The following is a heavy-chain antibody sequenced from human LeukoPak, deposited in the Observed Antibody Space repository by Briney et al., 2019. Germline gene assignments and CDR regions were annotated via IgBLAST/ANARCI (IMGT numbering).Heavy chain of an antibody. V-gene: IGHV3-23*01. CDR1: GFTFNSYA. Sequence: PGGSLRLSCAASGFTFNSYAMSWVRQAPGKGLEWVSSITSSCAGTFYADSVKDRFTISRDNSKNTLYLQMSRLRAEDTAVYYCAKDRPNYHESNGHYYRPHRDYWGQGTLVTVSS. D-gene: IGHD3-22*01. CDR2: ITSSCAGT. CDR3: AKDRPNYHESNGHYYRPHRDY. J-gene: IGHJ4*02.